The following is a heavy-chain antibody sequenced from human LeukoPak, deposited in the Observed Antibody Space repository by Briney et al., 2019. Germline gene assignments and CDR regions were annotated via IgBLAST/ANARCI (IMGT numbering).Heavy chain of an antibody. CDR1: GGSISSYY. V-gene: IGHV4-59*01. Sequence: SETLSLTCTVSGGSISSYYWSWIRQPPGKGLEWIGYIYYSGSTNYNPSLKSRVTISVDTSKNQFSLKLSSVTAADTAVYYCAREGYGGYEGEYYFDYWGQGTLVTVSS. CDR3: AREGYGGYEGEYYFDY. CDR2: IYYSGST. J-gene: IGHJ4*02. D-gene: IGHD5-12*01.